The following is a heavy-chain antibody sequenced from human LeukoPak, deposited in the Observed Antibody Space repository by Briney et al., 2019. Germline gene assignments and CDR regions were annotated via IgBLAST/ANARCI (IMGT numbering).Heavy chain of an antibody. CDR3: ARGSYDSYGHPPDY. D-gene: IGHD3-22*01. V-gene: IGHV3-21*01. CDR1: GFTFSSFP. CDR2: ISSSFGFK. J-gene: IGHJ4*02. Sequence: PGGSLRLSCAASGFTFSSFPMNWVRQAPGKGLEWVSSISSSFGFKYYAGSVKGRFTISRDNAKNSLYLQMDSLRADDTAVYYCARGSYDSYGHPPDYWGQGTLVTVSS.